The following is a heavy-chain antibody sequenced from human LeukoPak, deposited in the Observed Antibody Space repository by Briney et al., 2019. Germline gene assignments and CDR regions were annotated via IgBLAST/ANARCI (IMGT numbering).Heavy chain of an antibody. D-gene: IGHD5-12*01. Sequence: GASVKVSCKASGYTFTSYDINWVRQAPGQGLEWVGWINPNSGGTNYAQKFQGRVTMTRDASISTVYMELSRLRSDDTAVYYCARVYSGYDWMDYWGQGTLVTVSS. CDR2: INPNSGGT. J-gene: IGHJ4*02. CDR3: ARVYSGYDWMDY. V-gene: IGHV1-2*02. CDR1: GYTFTSYD.